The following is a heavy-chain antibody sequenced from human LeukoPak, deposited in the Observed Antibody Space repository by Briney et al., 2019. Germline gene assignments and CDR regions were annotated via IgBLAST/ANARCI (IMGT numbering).Heavy chain of an antibody. CDR3: ARGAGGCSSTSCQTFTCYFDY. Sequence: SQTLSLTCAVSGGSISSGGYSWSWIRQPPGKGLEWIGYIYHSGSTYYNPSLKSRVTISVDRSKNQFSLKLSSVTAADTAVYYCARGAGGCSSTSCQTFTCYFDYWGQGTLVTVSS. CDR1: GGSISSGGYS. J-gene: IGHJ4*02. D-gene: IGHD2-2*01. CDR2: IYHSGST. V-gene: IGHV4-30-2*01.